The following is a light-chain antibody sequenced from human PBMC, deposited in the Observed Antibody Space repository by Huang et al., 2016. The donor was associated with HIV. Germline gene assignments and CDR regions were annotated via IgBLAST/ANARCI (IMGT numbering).Light chain of an antibody. Sequence: DIQMTQSPSTLSASVGDRVTITCRASQSISSWLAWYQQKPGKAPNLLIYKASSLKSGVQSRFSGSGSGTEFTLTISSLQPDDFATYYCQQYNSYSYTFGQGTKLEIK. V-gene: IGKV1-5*03. CDR3: QQYNSYSYT. CDR2: KAS. J-gene: IGKJ2*01. CDR1: QSISSW.